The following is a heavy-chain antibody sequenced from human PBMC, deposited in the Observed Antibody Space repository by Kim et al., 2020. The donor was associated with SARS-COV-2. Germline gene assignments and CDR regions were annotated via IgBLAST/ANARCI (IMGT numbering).Heavy chain of an antibody. D-gene: IGHD2-2*03. V-gene: IGHV3-23*01. CDR2: IYGSDGTT. CDR3: MKGGWGWILYR. J-gene: IGHJ5*02. Sequence: GGSLRLSCTTSGFTFTGHAMSWVRQAPGKGLEWVSSIYGSDGTTYYVDSVRGRFTISRDDSKNTLYLQMSALRGDDTAVYYCMKGGWGWILYRWGQGTLV. CDR1: GFTFTGHA.